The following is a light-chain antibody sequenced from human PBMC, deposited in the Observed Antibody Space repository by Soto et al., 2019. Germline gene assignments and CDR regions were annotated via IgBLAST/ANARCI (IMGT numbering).Light chain of an antibody. V-gene: IGLV1-40*01. CDR1: SSNIGAGYD. CDR3: QSHDSSLSAYV. J-gene: IGLJ1*01. Sequence: QSVLTQPPSVSGAPGQRVTISCTGSSSNIGAGYDVHWYQQLPGTAPKLLIYGNSNRPSGVPDRFSGSKSGTSASLAITGLQAEDEADFYCQSHDSSLSAYVFGTGTKATVL. CDR2: GNS.